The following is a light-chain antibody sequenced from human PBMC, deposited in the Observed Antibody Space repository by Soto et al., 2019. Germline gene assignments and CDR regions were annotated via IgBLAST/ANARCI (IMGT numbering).Light chain of an antibody. CDR1: QSVTSSY. CDR2: AAY. CDR3: QQHGISRVRT. V-gene: IGKV3-20*01. J-gene: IGKJ1*01. Sequence: EIVLTQFPGTVSLSPGERATLSCRASQSVTSSYLAWYQQKPGQAPRLLIYAAYSRATGIPDRFSGSGSETDFTLTISRLEPEDFAMYYCQQHGISRVRTFGQGTKVEVK.